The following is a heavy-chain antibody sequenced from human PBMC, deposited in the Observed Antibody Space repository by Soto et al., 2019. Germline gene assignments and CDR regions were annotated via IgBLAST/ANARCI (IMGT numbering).Heavy chain of an antibody. Sequence: GGSLRLSCAASGFTFSSYAMSWVRQAPGKGLEWVSAISNSGGSTYYTDSVKGRFTISRDNSKNTLYLQMNSLRAEDTAVYYCAKGGAYYYDSSGSSPDYWGQGTLVTVSS. J-gene: IGHJ4*02. V-gene: IGHV3-23*01. CDR1: GFTFSSYA. CDR3: AKGGAYYYDSSGSSPDY. CDR2: ISNSGGST. D-gene: IGHD3-22*01.